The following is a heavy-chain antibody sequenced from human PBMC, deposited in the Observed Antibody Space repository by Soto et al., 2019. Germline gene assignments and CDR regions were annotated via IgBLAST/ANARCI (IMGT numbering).Heavy chain of an antibody. V-gene: IGHV3-21*01. CDR1: GFTFSSYS. CDR3: AIHEAGHPIDY. J-gene: IGHJ4*02. CDR2: ISSSSSYI. Sequence: GGSLRLSCAASGFTFSSYSMNWVRQAPGKGLEWVSSISSSSSYIYYADSVKGRFTISRDNAKNSLYLQMNSPRAEDTAVYYCAIHEAGHPIDYWGQGTLVTVSS. D-gene: IGHD6-19*01.